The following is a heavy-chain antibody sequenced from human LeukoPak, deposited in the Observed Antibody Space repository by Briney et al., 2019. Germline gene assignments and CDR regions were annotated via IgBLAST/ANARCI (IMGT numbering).Heavy chain of an antibody. V-gene: IGHV3-23*01. Sequence: GGSLRLSCAASGFTFSTYAMSWVRQSPGKGLEWVSSISASGTRTYYADSVKGRFTISRDNSKNTLYMQMNSLRAEDTAVYYCAKDRGSSWYIPEGYFDYWGQGSLVTVSS. CDR1: GFTFSTYA. D-gene: IGHD6-13*01. CDR3: AKDRGSSWYIPEGYFDY. CDR2: ISASGTRT. J-gene: IGHJ4*02.